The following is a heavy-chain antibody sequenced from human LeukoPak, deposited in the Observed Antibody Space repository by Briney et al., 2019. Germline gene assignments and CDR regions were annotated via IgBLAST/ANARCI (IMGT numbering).Heavy chain of an antibody. D-gene: IGHD3-16*01. CDR2: INHSGST. CDR1: GGSFSGYY. V-gene: IGHV4-34*01. CDR3: ARSPITFDYYYGMDV. J-gene: IGHJ6*02. Sequence: SETLSLTCAVYGGSFSGYYWSWIRQPPGKGLEWIGEINHSGSTNYNPSLKSRVTISVDTSKNQFSLKLSSVTAADTAVYYCARSPITFDYYYGMDVWGQGTTVTVS.